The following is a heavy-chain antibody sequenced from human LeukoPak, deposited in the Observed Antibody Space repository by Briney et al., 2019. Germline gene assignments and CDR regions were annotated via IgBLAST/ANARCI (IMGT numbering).Heavy chain of an antibody. CDR1: GGTFSSYA. CDR3: ARGFVTAVLEARSINWFDP. Sequence: PRASVKVSCKASGGTFSSYAISWVRQAPGQGLEWMGIINPSGGSTSYAQKFQGRVTMTRDTSTSTVYMELSSLRSEDTAVYYCARGFVTAVLEARSINWFDPWGQGTLVTVSS. V-gene: IGHV1-46*01. CDR2: INPSGGST. D-gene: IGHD1-14*01. J-gene: IGHJ5*02.